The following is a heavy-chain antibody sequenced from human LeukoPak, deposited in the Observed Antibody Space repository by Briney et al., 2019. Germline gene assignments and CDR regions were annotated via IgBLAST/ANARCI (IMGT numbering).Heavy chain of an antibody. J-gene: IGHJ4*02. Sequence: SATLSLTCTVSAASISAFHSTWFRPPAGKGLEWIGLIYSTGSPLFNPSLKSRVAMSVDLTKNQLSLKLTSVTAADTAMYYCARKDGDYWGRGTLVTVSS. CDR1: AASISAFH. V-gene: IGHV4-4*07. CDR2: IYSTGSP. CDR3: ARKDGDY.